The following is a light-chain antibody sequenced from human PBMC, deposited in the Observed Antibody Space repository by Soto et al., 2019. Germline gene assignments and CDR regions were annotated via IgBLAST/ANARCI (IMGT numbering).Light chain of an antibody. CDR2: DAS. Sequence: DIQMTQSPSSLSASVGDRVTITCRSSQGISNSLACYQQEPGKDPKLLIYDASTLQSGVSSRFSGSGSGTDFTLTISRLQPEDVATYYCKKYDSSPEAFGQGTKVEIK. V-gene: IGKV1-27*01. J-gene: IGKJ1*01. CDR3: KKYDSSPEA. CDR1: QGISNS.